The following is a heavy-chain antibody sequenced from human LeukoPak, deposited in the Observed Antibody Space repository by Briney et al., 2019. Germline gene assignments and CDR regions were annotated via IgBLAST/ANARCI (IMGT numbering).Heavy chain of an antibody. J-gene: IGHJ4*02. CDR3: ARRGRAARPDYYFDY. CDR2: INHSGST. V-gene: IGHV4-34*01. CDR1: GGSFSGYY. D-gene: IGHD6-6*01. Sequence: SETLSLTCAVYGGSFSGYYWSWIRQPPGKWLEWIGEINHSGSTNYNPSLKSRVTISVDTSKNQFSLKLSSVTAADTAVYYCARRGRAARPDYYFDYWGQGTLVTVSS.